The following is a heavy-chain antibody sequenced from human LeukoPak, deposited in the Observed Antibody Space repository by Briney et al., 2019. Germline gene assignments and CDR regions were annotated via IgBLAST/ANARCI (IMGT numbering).Heavy chain of an antibody. CDR3: ARAAPGAHIDY. CDR2: IYPNSGAT. V-gene: IGHV1-2*02. CDR1: GYTLTELS. Sequence: ASVKVSCKVSGYTLTELSMHWVRQAPGQGLEWMGWIYPNSGATNYAQKFQGRVTMTRDTSISTAYMDLSRLTSDDAAVYYCARAAPGAHIDYWGQGTLVTVSS. J-gene: IGHJ4*02. D-gene: IGHD6-13*01.